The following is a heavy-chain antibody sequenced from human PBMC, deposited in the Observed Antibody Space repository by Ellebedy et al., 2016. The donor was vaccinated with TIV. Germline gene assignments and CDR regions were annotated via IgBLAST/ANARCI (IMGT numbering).Heavy chain of an antibody. D-gene: IGHD2-2*01. Sequence: GGSLRLSXAASGFTFSDYYMSWIRQAPGKGLEWVSYISSSSSYTNYADSVKGRFTISRDNAKNSLYLQMNSLRAEDTAVYYCARGVVPAVYGMDVWGQGTTVTVSS. V-gene: IGHV3-11*06. J-gene: IGHJ6*02. CDR2: ISSSSSYT. CDR1: GFTFSDYY. CDR3: ARGVVPAVYGMDV.